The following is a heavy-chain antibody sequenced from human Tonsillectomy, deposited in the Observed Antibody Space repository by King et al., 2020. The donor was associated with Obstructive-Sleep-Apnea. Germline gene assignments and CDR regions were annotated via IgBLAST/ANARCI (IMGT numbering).Heavy chain of an antibody. CDR2: ISSSSSTI. V-gene: IGHV3-48*04. J-gene: IGHJ4*02. Sequence: VQLVESGGGLVQPGGSLRLSCAASGFTFSSYSMNWVRQAPGKGLEWVSYISSSSSTIYYADSVKGRFTISRDNAKNSLYLQMNSLRAEDTAVYYCARDGEMATTIFDYWGQGTLVTVSS. CDR1: GFTFSSYS. D-gene: IGHD5-24*01. CDR3: ARDGEMATTIFDY.